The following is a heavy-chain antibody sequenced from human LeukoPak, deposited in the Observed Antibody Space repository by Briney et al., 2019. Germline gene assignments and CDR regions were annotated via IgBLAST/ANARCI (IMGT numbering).Heavy chain of an antibody. V-gene: IGHV3-30-3*02. CDR1: GFTFSSYA. CDR3: AKLVHYSSSWYAASHYFDY. J-gene: IGHJ4*02. Sequence: SGGSLRLSCAASGFTFSSYAMHWVRQAPGKGLEWVAVISYDGSNKYYADSVKGRFTISRDNSKNTLYLQMNSLRAEDTAVYYCAKLVHYSSSWYAASHYFDYWGQGTLVTVSS. D-gene: IGHD6-13*01. CDR2: ISYDGSNK.